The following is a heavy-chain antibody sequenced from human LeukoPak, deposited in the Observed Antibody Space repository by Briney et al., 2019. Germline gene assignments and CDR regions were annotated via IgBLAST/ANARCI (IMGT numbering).Heavy chain of an antibody. D-gene: IGHD4-17*01. CDR1: GFTFSSHE. Sequence: PGGSLRLSCAASGFTFSSHEMNWVRQAPGKGLEWVSYISSSGSTIYYADSVKGRFTISRDNAKNSLYLQMNSLRAEDTALYYCAKGLTVTTLSCAFDIWGQGTMVTVSS. CDR2: ISSSGSTI. V-gene: IGHV3-48*03. CDR3: AKGLTVTTLSCAFDI. J-gene: IGHJ3*02.